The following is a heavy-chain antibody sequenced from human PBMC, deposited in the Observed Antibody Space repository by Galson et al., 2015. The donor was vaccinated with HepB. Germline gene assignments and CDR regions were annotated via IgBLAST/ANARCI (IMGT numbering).Heavy chain of an antibody. V-gene: IGHV6-1*01. D-gene: IGHD7-27*01. CDR2: TYFRSKWYY. CDR1: GDSVSSNSAA. Sequence: CAISGDSVSSNSAAWNWIRQSPSRGLEWLGITYFRSKWYYAYALSLKSRITINPDTSKNQFSLQLNSVTPEDTAVYYCAREPGSRFDPWGQGILVTVSS. CDR3: AREPGSRFDP. J-gene: IGHJ5*02.